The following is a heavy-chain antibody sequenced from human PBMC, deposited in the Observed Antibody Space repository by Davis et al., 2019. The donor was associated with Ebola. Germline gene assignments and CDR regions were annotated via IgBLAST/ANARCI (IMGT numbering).Heavy chain of an antibody. CDR2: ISSSGSTI. CDR3: AREPYYGSGSGG. D-gene: IGHD3-10*01. Sequence: GESLKISCAASGFTFSDYYMSWIRQAPGKGLEWVSYISSSGSTIYYADSVKGRFTISRDNAKNSLYLQMNSLGAEDTAVYYCAREPYYGSGSGGWGQGTLVTVSS. V-gene: IGHV3-11*04. J-gene: IGHJ4*02. CDR1: GFTFSDYY.